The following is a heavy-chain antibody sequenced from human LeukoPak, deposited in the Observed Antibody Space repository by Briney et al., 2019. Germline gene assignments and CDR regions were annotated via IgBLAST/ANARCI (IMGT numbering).Heavy chain of an antibody. CDR3: ATERFPYGGNVDY. CDR1: GGSISSSSYY. V-gene: IGHV4-39*01. J-gene: IGHJ4*02. Sequence: KPSETLSLTCTVSGGSISSSSYYWGWIRQPPGKGLEWIGSIYYSGSTYYNPSLKSRVTISVDTSKNQFSLKLSSVTAADTAVYYCATERFPYGGNVDYWGRGTLVTVSS. CDR2: IYYSGST. D-gene: IGHD4-23*01.